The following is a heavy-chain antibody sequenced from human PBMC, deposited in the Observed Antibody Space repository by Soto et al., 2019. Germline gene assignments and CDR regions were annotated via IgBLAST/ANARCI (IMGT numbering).Heavy chain of an antibody. D-gene: IGHD1-26*01. Sequence: QITLKESGPTLVKPTQTLTLTCTFSGFSLSTSGVGVGWIRQPPGKALEWLALIYWDDDKRYSPSLKSRLTIXXDXSXXQVVLTMTNMDPVDTATYYCAHSIGFPSATHYFDYWGQGTLVTVSS. CDR3: AHSIGFPSATHYFDY. V-gene: IGHV2-5*02. CDR2: IYWDDDK. CDR1: GFSLSTSGVG. J-gene: IGHJ4*02.